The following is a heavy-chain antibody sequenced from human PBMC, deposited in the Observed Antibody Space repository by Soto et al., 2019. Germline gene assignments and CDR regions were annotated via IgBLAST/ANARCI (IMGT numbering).Heavy chain of an antibody. D-gene: IGHD2-15*01. V-gene: IGHV4-39*01. CDR3: ARHLYREEYCAGGNCYSLGYYYYYYMDV. J-gene: IGHJ6*03. CDR1: GGSISSDIFS. Sequence: PSETLSLTCTVSGGSISSDIFSWGWIRQPPGKGLEWIGNIFSSGRTYYNPSLMSRVTISVDSSKNQFSLTLTSVTAADTAVYYCARHLYREEYCAGGNCYSLGYYYYYYMDVWGIGTTVTVSS. CDR2: IFSSGRT.